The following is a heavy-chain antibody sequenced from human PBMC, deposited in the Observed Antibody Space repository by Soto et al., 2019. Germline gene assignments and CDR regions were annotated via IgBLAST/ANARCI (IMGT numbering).Heavy chain of an antibody. CDR3: ARDLYCSGGSCPTDY. CDR1: GFTFSSYS. D-gene: IGHD2-15*01. V-gene: IGHV3-21*01. J-gene: IGHJ4*02. Sequence: EVQLVESGGGLVKPGGSLRLSCAASGFTFSSYSMNWVRQAPGKGLEWVSSISSSSSYIYYADSVKGRFTIARDNAKNSMYLPMNSLRGEDTAVYYCARDLYCSGGSCPTDYWGQGTLVTVSS. CDR2: ISSSSSYI.